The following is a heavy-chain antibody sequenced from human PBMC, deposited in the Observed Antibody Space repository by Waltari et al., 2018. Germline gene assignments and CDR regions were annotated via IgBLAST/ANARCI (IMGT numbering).Heavy chain of an antibody. V-gene: IGHV4-4*02. Sequence: QVQLQESGPGLVKPSGTLSLTCAVSGCSISSSNCWSWGRKPPGKGLEWIGEIYHSGSTNYNPSLKSRVTISVDKSKNQFSLKLSSVTAADTAVYYCARSSSQTPYNWFDPWGQGTLVTVSS. CDR3: ARSSSQTPYNWFDP. CDR1: GCSISSSNC. D-gene: IGHD6-13*01. J-gene: IGHJ5*02. CDR2: IYHSGST.